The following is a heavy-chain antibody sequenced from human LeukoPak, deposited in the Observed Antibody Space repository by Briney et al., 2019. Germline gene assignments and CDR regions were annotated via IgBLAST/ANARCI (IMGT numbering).Heavy chain of an antibody. V-gene: IGHV4-59*01. CDR1: GGSISSYY. D-gene: IGHD2-2*01. J-gene: IGHJ5*02. Sequence: SETLSLTCTVSGGSISSYYWSWIRQPPGKGLEWIGYIYYSGSTNYNPSLKSRVTISVDTSKNQFSLKLSSVTAADTAVYYCARVGEIVVVPAAIVSPWFDPWGQGTLVTVSS. CDR2: IYYSGST. CDR3: ARVGEIVVVPAAIVSPWFDP.